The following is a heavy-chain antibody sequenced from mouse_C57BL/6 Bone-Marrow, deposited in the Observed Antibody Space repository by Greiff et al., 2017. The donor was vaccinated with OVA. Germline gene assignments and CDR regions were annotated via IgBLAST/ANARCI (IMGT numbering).Heavy chain of an antibody. D-gene: IGHD2-3*01. V-gene: IGHV1-61*01. Sequence: QVQLQQPGAELVRPGSSVKLSCKASGYTFTSYWMDWVKQRPGQGLEWIGNIYPSDSETHYNQKFKDKATLTVDKSSSTAYMQLSSLTSEDSAVYYGARLWDGYYSAWFAYWGQGTLVTVSA. CDR2: IYPSDSET. CDR3: ARLWDGYYSAWFAY. J-gene: IGHJ3*01. CDR1: GYTFTSYW.